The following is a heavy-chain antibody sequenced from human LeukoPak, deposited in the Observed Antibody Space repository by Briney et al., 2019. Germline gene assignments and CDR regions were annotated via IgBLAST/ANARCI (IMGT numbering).Heavy chain of an antibody. Sequence: PGGSLRLSCAASGFTFSSYSMNWVRQAPGKGLEWVSYISSSSSTIYYADSVKGRFTISRDNAKNSLYLQMNSLRAEDTAVYYCARVKAYDSSGYYPEYFQHWGQGTLVTVSS. J-gene: IGHJ1*01. D-gene: IGHD3-22*01. CDR1: GFTFSSYS. CDR3: ARVKAYDSSGYYPEYFQH. CDR2: ISSSSSTI. V-gene: IGHV3-48*01.